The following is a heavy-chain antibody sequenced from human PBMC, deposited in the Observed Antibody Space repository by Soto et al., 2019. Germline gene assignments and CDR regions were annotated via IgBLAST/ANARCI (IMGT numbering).Heavy chain of an antibody. CDR2: ISYDGSNK. Sequence: QVQLVQSGAEVKKPGRSLRVSCAGSGFIFSAYGIHWVRQAPGKGLEWVAVISYDGSNKYYADSVKGRFTISRDNSKNTVYLQMDSLRAEDTAVYYCAKEADTAMVCDIWGQGTMVGVSS. V-gene: IGHV3-30*18. J-gene: IGHJ3*02. CDR1: GFIFSAYG. CDR3: AKEADTAMVCDI. D-gene: IGHD5-18*01.